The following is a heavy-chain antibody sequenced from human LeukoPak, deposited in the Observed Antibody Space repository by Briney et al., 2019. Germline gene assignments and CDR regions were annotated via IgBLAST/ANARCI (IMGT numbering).Heavy chain of an antibody. CDR3: ARDLRQAGYGSGARIRYYGMDV. D-gene: IGHD3-10*01. CDR2: ISAFNGNQ. V-gene: IGHV1-18*01. CDR1: GYTFTSYG. J-gene: IGHJ6*02. Sequence: ASVKVSCTASGYTFTSYGISWVRQAPGQGLEWMGWISAFNGNQNSAQKFQGRATLTTATPTRPVSMEMRSLRSDDTAVYYCARDLRQAGYGSGARIRYYGMDVWGQGTTVTVSS.